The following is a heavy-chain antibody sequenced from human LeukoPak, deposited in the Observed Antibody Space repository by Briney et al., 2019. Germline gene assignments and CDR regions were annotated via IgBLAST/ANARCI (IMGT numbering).Heavy chain of an antibody. D-gene: IGHD6-19*01. V-gene: IGHV4-4*07. CDR2: IHTSGST. J-gene: IGHJ4*02. CDR1: GVSISNYH. CDR3: ARRDISSGWSFDY. Sequence: SETLSLTCTVSGVSISNYHWSWIRQPAGKGLGWIGQIHTSGSTNYNPPLKSRVSMSIDTTEDQVSLTIRSVTAADTAFYYCARRDISSGWSFDYWGQGTLVAVSS.